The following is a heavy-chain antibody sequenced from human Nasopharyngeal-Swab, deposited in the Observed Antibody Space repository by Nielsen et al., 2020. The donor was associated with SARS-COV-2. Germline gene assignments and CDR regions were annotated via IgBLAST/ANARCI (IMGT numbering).Heavy chain of an antibody. CDR3: AKIGAGCSSTSCYNVYYYYMHV. CDR2: IRYDGSNK. J-gene: IGHJ6*03. V-gene: IGHV3-30*02. Sequence: WIRQPPGKGLEWVAFIRYDGSNKYYADSVKGRFTISRDNSKNTLYLQMNSLRAEDTAVYYCAKIGAGCSSTSCYNVYYYYMHVWGKGTTVTVSS. D-gene: IGHD2-2*02.